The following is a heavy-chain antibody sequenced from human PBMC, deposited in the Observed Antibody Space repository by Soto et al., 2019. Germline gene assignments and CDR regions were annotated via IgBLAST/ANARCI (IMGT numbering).Heavy chain of an antibody. CDR1: GGSISSGGYS. CDR3: ARGGGYYGSGSYLNFDY. V-gene: IGHV4-30-2*01. J-gene: IGHJ4*02. CDR2: IYHSGST. D-gene: IGHD3-10*01. Sequence: PSETLSLTCAVSGGSISSGGYSWSWIRQPPGKGLEWIGYIYHSGSTYYNPSLKSRVTISVDRSKNQFSLKLSSVTAADTAVYYCARGGGYYGSGSYLNFDYWGQGTLVTVSS.